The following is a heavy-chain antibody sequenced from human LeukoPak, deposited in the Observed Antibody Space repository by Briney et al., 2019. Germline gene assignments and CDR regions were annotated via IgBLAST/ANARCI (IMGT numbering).Heavy chain of an antibody. CDR2: INPDGSTT. J-gene: IGHJ4*02. CDR1: GFTSSSYW. Sequence: PGGSLRLSCAASGFTSSSYWMYWVRQAPGKRLLWVSAINPDGSTTSYVDSVKGRFSISRDNAKNTLYLQMDSLRGDDTAVYYCAKDRISYTTSPGELSHWGQGTLVIVSS. CDR3: AKDRISYTTSPGELSH. V-gene: IGHV3-74*01. D-gene: IGHD3-10*01.